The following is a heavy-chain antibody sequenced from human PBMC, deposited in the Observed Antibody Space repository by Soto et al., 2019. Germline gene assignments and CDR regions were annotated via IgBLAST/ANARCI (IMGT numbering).Heavy chain of an antibody. V-gene: IGHV1-8*01. J-gene: IGHJ6*03. D-gene: IGHD3-10*01. CDR2: MNPNSGNT. CDR1: GYTFASYD. CDR3: ARSMVRVGVGYYHHYHLAF. Sequence: ASVKVSCKASGYTFASYDINWVRQATGQGLEWMGWMNPNSGNTGYAQKFQGRVTMTRNTSISTTYMELSSLRSEDTAGYYCARSMVRVGVGYYHHYHLAFRAQGTTVTVSS.